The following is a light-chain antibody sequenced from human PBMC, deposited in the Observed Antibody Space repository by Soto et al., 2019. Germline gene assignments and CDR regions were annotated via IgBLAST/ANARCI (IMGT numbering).Light chain of an antibody. CDR1: QSVSRN. Sequence: EVVMTQSPATLSVSPGEKATLSCRASQSVSRNLAWYQQKPSQAPRLLIYGASTRATGIPARFSGSGSGAKFTLSFSSLQSDDFAVYNCQQYNHWPPYTFGQGTKVDIK. CDR3: QQYNHWPPYT. J-gene: IGKJ2*01. CDR2: GAS. V-gene: IGKV3-15*01.